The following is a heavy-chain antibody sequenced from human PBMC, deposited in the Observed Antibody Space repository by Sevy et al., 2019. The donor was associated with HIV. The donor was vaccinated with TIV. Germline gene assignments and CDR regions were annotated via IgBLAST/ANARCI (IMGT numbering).Heavy chain of an antibody. Sequence: GGSLRLSCAASGFMFGNYEMNWVRQVPVKGLEWVSYISGNGRTTYHADSVKGRFTISRDNAKNSVYLQMNSLRVEDTAIYYCARDISPYNSSGAFDRWGQGSLVTVSS. CDR2: ISGNGRTT. V-gene: IGHV3-48*03. CDR1: GFMFGNYE. J-gene: IGHJ4*02. D-gene: IGHD3-22*01. CDR3: ARDISPYNSSGAFDR.